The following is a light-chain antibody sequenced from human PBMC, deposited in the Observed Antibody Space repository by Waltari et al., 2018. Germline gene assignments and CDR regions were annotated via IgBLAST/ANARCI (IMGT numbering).Light chain of an antibody. J-gene: IGKJ1*01. V-gene: IGKV4-1*01. CDR3: QQYYNIPWT. CDR1: QNVLYSSNNKNY. CDR2: WAS. Sequence: DIVMTQPPDSLAVSLGERATINCKSSQNVLYSSNNKNYLAWYQQKPGQPPKLLIYWASTRESGVPDRFSGSGSGTDFTLTISSLQAEDVAVYYCQQYYNIPWTFGQGTKVEIK.